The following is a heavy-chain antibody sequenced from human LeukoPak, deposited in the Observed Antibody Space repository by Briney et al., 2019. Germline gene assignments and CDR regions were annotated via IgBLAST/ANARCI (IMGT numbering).Heavy chain of an antibody. J-gene: IGHJ4*02. CDR2: IWYDGSNK. V-gene: IGHV3-33*06. D-gene: IGHD3-22*01. Sequence: GGSLRLSCAASGFTFSSYGMHWVRQAPGKGLEWVAVIWYDGSNKYYADSVKGRFTISRDNSKNTLYLQMNSLRAEDMAVYYCAKDGDYYDSSGYLNYWGQGTLVTVSS. CDR3: AKDGDYYDSSGYLNY. CDR1: GFTFSSYG.